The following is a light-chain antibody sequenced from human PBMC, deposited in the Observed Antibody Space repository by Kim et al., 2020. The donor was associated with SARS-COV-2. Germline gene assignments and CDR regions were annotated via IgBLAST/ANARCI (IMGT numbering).Light chain of an antibody. CDR1: SARIASNY. CDR3: QSFDSSNLV. CDR2: ENN. V-gene: IGLV6-57*03. J-gene: IGLJ3*02. Sequence: GKTVTISRTLSSARIASNYVQWYQQRPGSVPTTVIYENNQRPSGVPDRFSGSVDSSSNSASLTISGLKTEDEADYYCQSFDSSNLVFGGGTQLTVL.